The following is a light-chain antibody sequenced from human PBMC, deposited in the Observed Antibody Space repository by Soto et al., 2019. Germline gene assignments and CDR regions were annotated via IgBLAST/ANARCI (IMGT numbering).Light chain of an antibody. CDR2: EVS. Sequence: QSALTQPASVSGSPGQSITISCTGTSSDVGGYNYVSWYQHHPDKAPKLMIYEVSNRPSGVSNRFSGSKSGNTASLTISGLQPEDEADYYCSSYTSSSTHVIFGGGTKLTVL. V-gene: IGLV2-14*01. J-gene: IGLJ2*01. CDR3: SSYTSSSTHVI. CDR1: SSDVGGYNY.